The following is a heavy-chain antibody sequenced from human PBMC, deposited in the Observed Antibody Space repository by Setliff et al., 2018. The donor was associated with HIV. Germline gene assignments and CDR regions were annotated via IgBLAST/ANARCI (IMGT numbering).Heavy chain of an antibody. V-gene: IGHV1-69*13. CDR3: ARGALGSSSGWHDP. Sequence: GASVKVSCKASGGTFSSYAISWVRQAPGQGLEWMGGIIPIFGTANYAQKFQGRVTITADESTSTAYMELSSLRSEDTAVYYCARGALGSSSGWHDPWGQGTLVTVSS. J-gene: IGHJ5*02. D-gene: IGHD6-19*01. CDR2: IIPIFGTA. CDR1: GGTFSSYA.